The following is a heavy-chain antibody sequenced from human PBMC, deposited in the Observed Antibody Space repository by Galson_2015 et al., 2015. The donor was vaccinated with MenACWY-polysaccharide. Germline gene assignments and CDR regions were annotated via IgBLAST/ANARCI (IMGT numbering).Heavy chain of an antibody. D-gene: IGHD1-26*01. CDR3: ARVRLRDVGRYFDC. CDR1: GFTFSSFW. CDR2: IKQDGSER. V-gene: IGHV3-7*01. J-gene: IGHJ4*02. Sequence: SLRLSCAASGFTFSSFWMAWVRQAPGKGLEWVANIKQDGSERYYVDSVQGRFTISRDNAENSLFLQMNSLRAEDTAVYYCARVRLRDVGRYFDCWGQGTLVTVSS.